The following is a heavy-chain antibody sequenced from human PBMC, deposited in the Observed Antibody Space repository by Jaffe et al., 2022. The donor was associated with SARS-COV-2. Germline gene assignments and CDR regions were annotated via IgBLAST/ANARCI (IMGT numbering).Heavy chain of an antibody. Sequence: QVQLVESGGGVVQPGRSLRLSCAASGFTFSSYGMHWVRQAPGKGLEWVAVISYDGSNKYYADSVKGRFTISRDNSKNTLYLQMNSLRAEDTAVYYCAKDGSEAYCGGDCYKAEYFQHWGQGTLVTVSS. CDR1: GFTFSSYG. J-gene: IGHJ1*01. V-gene: IGHV3-30*18. CDR2: ISYDGSNK. D-gene: IGHD2-21*02. CDR3: AKDGSEAYCGGDCYKAEYFQH.